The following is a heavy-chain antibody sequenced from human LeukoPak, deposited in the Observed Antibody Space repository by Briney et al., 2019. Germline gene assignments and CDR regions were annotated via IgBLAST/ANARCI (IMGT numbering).Heavy chain of an antibody. D-gene: IGHD3-10*02. J-gene: IGHJ6*04. Sequence: GGSLRLSCAASGFTFSSYSMNWVRQAPGQGLEWVSYISSSSSTIYYADSVKGRFTISRDNAKNSLYLQMNSLRAEDTAVYYCAELGITMIGGVWGKGTTVTISS. CDR2: ISSSSSTI. CDR3: AELGITMIGGV. CDR1: GFTFSSYS. V-gene: IGHV3-48*04.